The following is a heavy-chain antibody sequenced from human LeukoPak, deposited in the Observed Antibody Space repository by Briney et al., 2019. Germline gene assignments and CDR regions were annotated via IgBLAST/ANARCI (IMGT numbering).Heavy chain of an antibody. CDR3: ARDSSNWEFDY. J-gene: IGHJ4*02. V-gene: IGHV3-21*01. D-gene: IGHD7-27*01. CDR2: ISSSSYI. CDR1: GFTFSSYS. Sequence: GGSLRLSCAASGFTFSSYSMNWVRQAPGKGLEWVSSISSSSYIYYADSVKGRFTISRDNAKNSLYLQMNSLRAEDTAVYYCARDSSNWEFDYWGQGTLVTVSS.